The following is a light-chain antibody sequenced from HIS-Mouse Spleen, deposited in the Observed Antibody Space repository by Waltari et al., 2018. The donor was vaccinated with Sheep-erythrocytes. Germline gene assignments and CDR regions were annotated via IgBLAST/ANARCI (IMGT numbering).Light chain of an antibody. Sequence: DIQLTQSPSFLSASVGDRVTITCRASQGISSYLAWYQQKPGKAPKLLIYAASPLQSGVPSRFSRSGSGTEFTLTISSLQPGDFATYYCQQLNSYLTWTFGQGTKVGNQT. CDR2: AAS. V-gene: IGKV1-9*01. CDR1: QGISSY. CDR3: QQLNSYLTWT. J-gene: IGKJ1*01.